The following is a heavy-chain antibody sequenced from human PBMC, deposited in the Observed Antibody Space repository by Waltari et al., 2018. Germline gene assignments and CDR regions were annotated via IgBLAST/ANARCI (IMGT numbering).Heavy chain of an antibody. CDR1: GGSISSHY. V-gene: IGHV4-59*11. J-gene: IGHJ4*02. D-gene: IGHD5-18*01. CDR3: ARAVDTAMVTYYFDY. CDR2: IYYSGST. Sequence: VQLQESGPGLVTPSETLSLTCTVSGGSISSHYWSWIRQPPGKGLEWIGYIYYSGSTNYNPSLKSRVTISVDTSKNQFSLKLSSVTAADTAVYYCARAVDTAMVTYYFDYWGQGTLVTVSS.